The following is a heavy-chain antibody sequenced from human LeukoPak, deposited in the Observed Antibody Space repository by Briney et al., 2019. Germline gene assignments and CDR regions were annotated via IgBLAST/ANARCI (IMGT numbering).Heavy chain of an antibody. CDR1: GFTVSSNY. J-gene: IGHJ4*02. Sequence: PGGSLRLSCAASGFTVSSNYMSWARQAPGKGLEWVSVIYSGGSTYYADSVKGRFTISRDNSKNTLYLQMNSLRAEDTAVYYCARGAGIAVAGEVFDYWGQGTLVTVSS. V-gene: IGHV3-53*01. D-gene: IGHD6-19*01. CDR3: ARGAGIAVAGEVFDY. CDR2: IYSGGST.